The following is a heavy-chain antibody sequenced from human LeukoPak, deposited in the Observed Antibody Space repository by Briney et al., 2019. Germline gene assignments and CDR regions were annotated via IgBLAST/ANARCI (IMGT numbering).Heavy chain of an antibody. CDR3: VRDVPSGLFDY. Sequence: SETLSLTCTVSGGSISSSSYYWGWIRQAPGTELEWIASINYSGSTYYYPSLKSRVTISVDTSKNQFSLKVRSVTAADTAVYYCVRDVPSGLFDYWGQGTLVTVSS. D-gene: IGHD3-10*01. V-gene: IGHV4-39*07. CDR2: INYSGST. CDR1: GGSISSSSYY. J-gene: IGHJ4*02.